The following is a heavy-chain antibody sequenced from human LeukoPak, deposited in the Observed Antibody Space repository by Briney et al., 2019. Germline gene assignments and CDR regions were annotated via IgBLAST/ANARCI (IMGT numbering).Heavy chain of an antibody. CDR2: IYYTGST. CDR3: ARWDYYGSGSRRLDY. Sequence: SETLSLTCTVSGGSISNYYWNWIRQPPGKGLEWIGYIYYTGSTNYNPSLKSRVTISVDTSKNQFTLRLNSVTAADTAVYYCARWDYYGSGSRRLDYWGQGTLVHVSS. CDR1: GGSISNYY. V-gene: IGHV4-59*08. J-gene: IGHJ4*02. D-gene: IGHD3-10*01.